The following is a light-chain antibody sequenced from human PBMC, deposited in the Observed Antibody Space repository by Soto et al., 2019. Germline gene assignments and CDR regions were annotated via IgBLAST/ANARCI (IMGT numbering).Light chain of an antibody. J-gene: IGLJ1*01. Sequence: QSVLTQPASVSGSPGQSITISCTGTSSDVGSYNLVPWYQQHPGKAPKLMIYEGSKRPSGVSNRFSGSKSGNTASLTISGLQAEDEADYYCCSYAGSSTYVFGTGTKVTVL. V-gene: IGLV2-23*01. CDR1: SSDVGSYNL. CDR2: EGS. CDR3: CSYAGSSTYV.